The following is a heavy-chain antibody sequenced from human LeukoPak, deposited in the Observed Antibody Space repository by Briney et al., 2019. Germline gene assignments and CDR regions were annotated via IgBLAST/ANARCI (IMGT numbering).Heavy chain of an antibody. Sequence: PLETLSLTCTVSGGSISSSSYYWGWIRQPPGKGLEWIGSIYYSGSTYYNPSLKSRVTISVDTSKNQFSLKLSSVTAADTAVYYCAREGMATITSTNWFDPWGQGTLVTVSS. CDR2: IYYSGST. J-gene: IGHJ5*02. D-gene: IGHD5-24*01. CDR3: AREGMATITSTNWFDP. CDR1: GGSISSSSYY. V-gene: IGHV4-39*07.